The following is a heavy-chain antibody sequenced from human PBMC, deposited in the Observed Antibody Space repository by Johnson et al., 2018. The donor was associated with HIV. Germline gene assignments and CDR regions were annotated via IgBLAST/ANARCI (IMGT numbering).Heavy chain of an antibody. D-gene: IGHD3-22*01. CDR1: GFTFSSYA. V-gene: IGHV3-30*04. CDR3: ARDSRSSEYPEAFDI. CDR2: ISYDGSNK. Sequence: QEQLVESGGGVVQPGRSLRLSCAASGFTFSSYAMHWVRQAPGKGLEWVAVISYDGSNKYYADSVKGRFTISRDNSKNTLYLQMNSLRPEDTAVYYCARDSRSSEYPEAFDIWGQGTMVTVSS. J-gene: IGHJ3*02.